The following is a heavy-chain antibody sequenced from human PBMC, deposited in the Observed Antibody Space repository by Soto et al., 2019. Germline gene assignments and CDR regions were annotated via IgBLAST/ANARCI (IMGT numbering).Heavy chain of an antibody. D-gene: IGHD5-12*01. CDR3: ATFSVAYYYGLDV. CDR2: IYYRGST. V-gene: IGHV4-39*01. J-gene: IGHJ6*01. Sequence: SETLSLTCSVAGGSISTNTYYWGWIRQPPGKGLEWIGTIYYRGSTYYNPSLNSRVAISVDTSKNQFSLKLSSVTAADTAVYYCATFSVAYYYGLDVWGQGTTVTVSS. CDR1: GGSISTNTYY.